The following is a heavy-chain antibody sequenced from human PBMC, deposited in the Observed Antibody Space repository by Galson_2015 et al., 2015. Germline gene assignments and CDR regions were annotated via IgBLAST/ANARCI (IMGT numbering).Heavy chain of an antibody. D-gene: IGHD6-13*01. CDR2: ISWDGGST. V-gene: IGHV3-43*01. CDR1: GFTFDDYT. CDR3: AKDGAYSSRWDYYYYGMDV. Sequence: SLRLSCAASGFTFDDYTMHWVRHAPGKGLEWVSLISWDGGSTYYADSVKGRFTISRDNSKNSLYLQMNSLRTEDTALYYCAKDGAYSSRWDYYYYGMDVWGQGTTVTVSS. J-gene: IGHJ6*02.